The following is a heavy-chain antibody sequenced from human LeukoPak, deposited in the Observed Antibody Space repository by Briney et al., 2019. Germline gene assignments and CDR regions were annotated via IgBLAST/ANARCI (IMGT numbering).Heavy chain of an antibody. CDR2: ISGSGGST. J-gene: IGHJ6*03. CDR1: GFPFSSYA. CDR3: ARALRSDHMDV. V-gene: IGHV3-23*01. Sequence: GGSLRLSCAASGFPFSSYAMSWVRQAPGKGLEWVSAISGSGGSTYYADSVKGRFTISRDNSKNTLYLQMNSLRAEDAAVYYCARALRSDHMDVWGKGTTVTVSS. D-gene: IGHD6-19*01.